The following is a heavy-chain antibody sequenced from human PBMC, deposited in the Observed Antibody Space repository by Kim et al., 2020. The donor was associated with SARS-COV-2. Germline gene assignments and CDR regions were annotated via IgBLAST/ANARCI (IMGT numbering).Heavy chain of an antibody. J-gene: IGHJ4*02. V-gene: IGHV3-11*01. Sequence: YADSVKGRFTISRDNAKNSLYLQMNSLRAEDTAVYYCASLITAGSTFDYWGQGTLVTVSS. D-gene: IGHD3-10*01. CDR3: ASLITAGSTFDY.